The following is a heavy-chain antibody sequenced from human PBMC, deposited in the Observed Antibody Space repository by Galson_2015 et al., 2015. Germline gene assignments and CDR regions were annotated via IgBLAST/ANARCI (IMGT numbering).Heavy chain of an antibody. CDR1: GFRVDVYD. CDR2: ISWSSGRI. CDR3: AREVNVIATAFYLGMDF. J-gene: IGHJ6*02. Sequence: SLRLSCAASGFRVDVYDMHWVRQAPGKGLEWISGISWSSGRIGYADSVKGRFTISSDNANNSLYLEMNSMRTEDTALYYCAREVNVIATAFYLGMDFWGQGTPVPGPS. D-gene: IGHD2/OR15-2a*01. V-gene: IGHV3-9*01.